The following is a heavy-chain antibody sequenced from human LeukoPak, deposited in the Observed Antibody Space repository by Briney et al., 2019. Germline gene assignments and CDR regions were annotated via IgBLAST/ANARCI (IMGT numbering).Heavy chain of an antibody. J-gene: IGHJ4*02. CDR3: ARARDYHFDY. V-gene: IGHV3-53*01. Sequence: GGSLRLSCAASGFTVSNSYMSWVRQAPGKGLEWVSYIYSGGNTFYTDSVMGRFTISRDNSRNTLYLQMNSLRAEDTAVYYCARARDYHFDYWGQGTLVTVSS. D-gene: IGHD4-11*01. CDR2: IYSGGNT. CDR1: GFTVSNSY.